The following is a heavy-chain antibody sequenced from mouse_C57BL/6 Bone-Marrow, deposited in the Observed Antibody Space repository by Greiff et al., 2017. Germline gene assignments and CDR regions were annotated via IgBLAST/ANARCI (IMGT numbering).Heavy chain of an antibody. CDR2: IYWDDDK. J-gene: IGHJ1*03. Sequence: QVTLKVSGPGILQSSQTLSLTCSFSGFSLSTSGMGVSWIRQPSGKGLEWLAHIYWDDDKRYNPSLKSRLTISKDTSRNQVFLKITSVDTADTATYYSASHYYGSSSYWYCDVWGTGTTVTVSS. D-gene: IGHD1-1*01. CDR1: GFSLSTSGMG. V-gene: IGHV8-12*01. CDR3: ASHYYGSSSYWYCDV.